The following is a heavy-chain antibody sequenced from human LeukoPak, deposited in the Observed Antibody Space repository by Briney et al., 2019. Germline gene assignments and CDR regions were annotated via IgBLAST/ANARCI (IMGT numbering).Heavy chain of an antibody. Sequence: SVKVSCKASGGTFSSYAISWVRQAPGQGLEWMGGIIPIFGTANYAQKFQGRVTITADESTSTAYMELSSLRSEDTAVYYCARDGYCSSTSCYRDDAFDIWGQGTTVTVPS. CDR1: GGTFSSYA. CDR2: IIPIFGTA. CDR3: ARDGYCSSTSCYRDDAFDI. J-gene: IGHJ3*02. V-gene: IGHV1-69*13. D-gene: IGHD2-2*03.